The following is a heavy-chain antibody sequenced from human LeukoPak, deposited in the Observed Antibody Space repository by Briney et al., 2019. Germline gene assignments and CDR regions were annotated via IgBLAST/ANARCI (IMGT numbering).Heavy chain of an antibody. CDR2: INPNSGGT. J-gene: IGHJ6*02. CDR3: ARFTVTNYYYYGMDV. Sequence: ASVKVSCKASGYTFTGYYMHWVQQAPGQGLEWMGWINPNSGGTNYAQKFQGRVTMTRDTSISTAYMELSRLRSDDTAVYYCARFTVTNYYYYGMDVWGQGTTVTVSS. CDR1: GYTFTGYY. V-gene: IGHV1-2*02. D-gene: IGHD4-17*01.